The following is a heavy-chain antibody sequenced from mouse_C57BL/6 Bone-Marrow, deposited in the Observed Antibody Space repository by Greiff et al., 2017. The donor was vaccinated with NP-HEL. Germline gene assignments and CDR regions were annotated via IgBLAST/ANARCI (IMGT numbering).Heavy chain of an antibody. CDR1: GYSITSGYY. J-gene: IGHJ4*01. CDR3: ASPAGYYAMDY. V-gene: IGHV3-6*01. D-gene: IGHD3-1*01. Sequence: EVQLQQPGPGLVKPSQSLSLTCSVTGYSITSGYYWNWIRQFPGNKLEWMGYISYDGSNNYNPSLKNRISITRDTSKNQFFLKLNSVTTEDTATYYCASPAGYYAMDYWGQGTSVTVSS. CDR2: ISYDGSN.